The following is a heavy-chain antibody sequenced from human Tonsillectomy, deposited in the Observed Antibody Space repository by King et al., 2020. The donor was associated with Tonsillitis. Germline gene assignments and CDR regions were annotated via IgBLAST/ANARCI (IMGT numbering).Heavy chain of an antibody. J-gene: IGHJ4*02. V-gene: IGHV3-23*04. D-gene: IGHD3-10*01. Sequence: VQLVESGRGLVQPGGSLRLSCAASGFTFSNYAMSWVRQAPGKGLEWVSAISGSGGSTYYADSVKGRFTISRDNSKNMLYLQMKSLRAEDTAVYYCASGVLVWFGELLDFFDYCGPGTLVTVSS. CDR3: ASGVLVWFGELLDFFDY. CDR2: ISGSGGST. CDR1: GFTFSNYA.